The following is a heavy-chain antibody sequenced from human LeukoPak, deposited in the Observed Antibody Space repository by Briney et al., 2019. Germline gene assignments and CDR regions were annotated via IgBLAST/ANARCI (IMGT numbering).Heavy chain of an antibody. CDR2: IIPIPNIA. D-gene: IGHD2-15*01. CDR3: ARDNPPFCNGGTCYSY. V-gene: IGHV1-69*04. Sequence: SVKVSCKASGGTFSSYAISWVRLAPGQGLEWMGRIIPIPNIANYAQKFQGRVTIVADESTSTAYMELSSLRSEDTAVYYCARDNPPFCNGGTCYSYWGQGTLVTVSS. J-gene: IGHJ4*02. CDR1: GGTFSSYA.